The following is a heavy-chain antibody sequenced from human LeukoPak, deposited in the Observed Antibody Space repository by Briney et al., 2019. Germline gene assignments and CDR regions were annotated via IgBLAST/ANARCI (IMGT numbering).Heavy chain of an antibody. CDR2: INGDGSTS. CDR1: GFTFSKYW. J-gene: IGHJ5*02. CDR3: ARDVWGLDP. Sequence: GGSLRLSCAASGFTFSKYWVHWVRQAPGKGLVWVSRINGDGSTSVYADSVKGRFTISRDNSKNTLYLQMNSLRAEDTAVYYCARDVWGLDPWGQGTLVTVSS. D-gene: IGHD2-8*01. V-gene: IGHV3-74*01.